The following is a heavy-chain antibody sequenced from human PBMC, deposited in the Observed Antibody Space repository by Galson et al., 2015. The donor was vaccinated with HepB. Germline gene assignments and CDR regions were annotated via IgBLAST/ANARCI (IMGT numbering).Heavy chain of an antibody. CDR3: AREPEGYYYYGMDV. Sequence: SLRLSCAASGFTFSSYSMNWVRQAPGKGLEWVSSISSSSSYIYYADSVKGRFTISRDNAKNSLYLQMNSLRAEDTAVYYCAREPEGYYYYGMDVWGQGTTVTVSS. CDR2: ISSSSSYI. V-gene: IGHV3-21*01. J-gene: IGHJ6*02. CDR1: GFTFSSYS.